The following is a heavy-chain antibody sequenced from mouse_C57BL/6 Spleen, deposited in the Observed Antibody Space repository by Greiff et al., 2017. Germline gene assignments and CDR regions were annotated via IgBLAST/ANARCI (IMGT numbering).Heavy chain of an antibody. CDR3: ARDSGFYVGYYGDAMDY. J-gene: IGHJ4*01. CDR2: SRNKANDYTT. CDR1: GFTFSDFY. V-gene: IGHV7-1*01. D-gene: IGHD2-3*01. Sequence: EVKVVESGGGLVQSGRSLRLSCATSGFTFSDFYMEWVRQAPGKGLEWIAASRNKANDYTTEYSASVKGRFIVSRDTSQSILYLQMNALIAEDTSIYYCARDSGFYVGYYGDAMDYWGPGTSVTVSS.